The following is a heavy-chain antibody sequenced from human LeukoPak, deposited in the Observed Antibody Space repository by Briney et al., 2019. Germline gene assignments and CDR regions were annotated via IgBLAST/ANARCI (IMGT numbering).Heavy chain of an antibody. CDR2: INHSGST. J-gene: IGHJ6*03. V-gene: IGHV4-34*01. Sequence: SSETLSLICAVYGGSFSGYYWSWIRQPPGKGLEWIGEINHSGSTNYNPSLKSRVTVSVDTSKNQFSLKLSSVTAADTAVYDCARVWYSSPHYYYYFYMDVWGKGATVSDS. CDR1: GGSFSGYY. D-gene: IGHD6-13*01. CDR3: ARVWYSSPHYYYYFYMDV.